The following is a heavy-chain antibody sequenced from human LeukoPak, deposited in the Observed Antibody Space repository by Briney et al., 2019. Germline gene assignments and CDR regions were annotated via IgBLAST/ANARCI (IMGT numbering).Heavy chain of an antibody. CDR2: IYYSGST. Sequence: SQTLSLTCTVSGGSISSGGYYWSWIRQHPGKGLEWIGHIYYSGSTYYNPSLKSRVTISVDTSKNQFSLKLSSVTAADTAVYYCARGLFVVVAGSPSYYFDYWGQGTLVTVSS. V-gene: IGHV4-31*03. J-gene: IGHJ4*02. CDR3: ARGLFVVVAGSPSYYFDY. D-gene: IGHD2-21*01. CDR1: GGSISSGGYY.